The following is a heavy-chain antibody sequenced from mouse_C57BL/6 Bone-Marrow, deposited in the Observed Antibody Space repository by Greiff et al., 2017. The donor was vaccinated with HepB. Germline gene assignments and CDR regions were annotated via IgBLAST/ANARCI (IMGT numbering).Heavy chain of an antibody. J-gene: IGHJ2*01. Sequence: EVQGVESGGGLVKPGGSLKLSCAASGFTFSSYAMSWVRQTPEKRLEWVATISDGGSYTYYPDNVKGRFTISRDNAKNNLYLQMSHLKSEDTAMYYCARARVALLCFDYWGQGTTLTVSS. V-gene: IGHV5-4*01. CDR1: GFTFSSYA. CDR2: ISDGGSYT. D-gene: IGHD2-1*01. CDR3: ARARVALLCFDY.